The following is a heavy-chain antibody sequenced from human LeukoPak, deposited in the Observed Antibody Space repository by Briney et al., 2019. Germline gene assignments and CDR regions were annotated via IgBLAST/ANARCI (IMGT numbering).Heavy chain of an antibody. CDR2: IYYTGGT. V-gene: IGHV4-59*08. J-gene: IGHJ5*02. Sequence: SETLSLTCTVSGGSIGSNYWTWIRQPPGKGLEYIGYIYYTGGTNYNPSLKSRVTISVDTSRNQFSLKLSSVTAADTAVYYCARRWRGDNNWFDPWGQGTLVTVSS. CDR3: ARRWRGDNNWFDP. D-gene: IGHD3-16*01. CDR1: GGSIGSNY.